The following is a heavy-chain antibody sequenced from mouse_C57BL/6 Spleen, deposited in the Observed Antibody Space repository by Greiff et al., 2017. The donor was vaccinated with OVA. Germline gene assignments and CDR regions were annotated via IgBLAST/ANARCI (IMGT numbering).Heavy chain of an antibody. J-gene: IGHJ3*01. V-gene: IGHV5-4*01. CDR1: GFTFTSYA. Sequence: EVMLVESGGGLVKPGGSLKLSCAASGFTFTSYAMSWVRQTPEKRLEWVATISDGGSYTYYPDNVKGRFTISRDNAKNNLYLQMSHLKSEDTAMYYCARDSWFADWGQGTLVTVSA. CDR3: ARDSWFAD. CDR2: ISDGGSYT.